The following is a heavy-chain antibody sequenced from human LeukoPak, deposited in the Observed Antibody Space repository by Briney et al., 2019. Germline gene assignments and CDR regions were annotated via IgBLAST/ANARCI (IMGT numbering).Heavy chain of an antibody. D-gene: IGHD2-2*01. CDR2: INHSGST. J-gene: IGHJ6*02. CDR3: ARVVPAGYYGMDV. V-gene: IGHV4-34*01. Sequence: KPSETLSLTCAVYGGSSSGYYWSWIRQPPGKGLEWIGEINHSGSTNYNPSLKSRVTISVDTSKNQFSLKLSSVTAADTAVYYCARVVPAGYYGMDVWGQGTTVTVSS. CDR1: GGSSSGYY.